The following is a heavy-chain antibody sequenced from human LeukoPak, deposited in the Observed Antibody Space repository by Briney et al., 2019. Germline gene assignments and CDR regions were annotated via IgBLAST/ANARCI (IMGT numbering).Heavy chain of an antibody. D-gene: IGHD4-17*01. CDR1: GYSFTSYW. J-gene: IGHJ3*02. CDR3: ARLSGYGDPEWAFDI. Sequence: PGGSLRLSCKGSGYSFTSYWIGWVRQMPGKGLEWMGIIYPGDSDTRYSPPFQGQVTISADKSISTAYLQWSSLKASDTAMYYCARLSGYGDPEWAFDIWGQGTMVTVSS. CDR2: IYPGDSDT. V-gene: IGHV5-51*01.